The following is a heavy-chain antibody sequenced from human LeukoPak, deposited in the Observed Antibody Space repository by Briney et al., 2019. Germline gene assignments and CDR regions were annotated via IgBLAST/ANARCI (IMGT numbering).Heavy chain of an antibody. J-gene: IGHJ4*02. CDR1: GYTFTSYA. CDR2: INAGNGNT. D-gene: IGHD6-13*01. Sequence: ASVKVSCKASGYTFTSYAMHWVRQAPGQRLEWMGWINAGNGNTKYSQKFQGRVTITRDTSASTAYMELSSLRSEDTAVYYYARPQRSSWYYFDYWGQGTLVTVSS. CDR3: ARPQRSSWYYFDY. V-gene: IGHV1-3*01.